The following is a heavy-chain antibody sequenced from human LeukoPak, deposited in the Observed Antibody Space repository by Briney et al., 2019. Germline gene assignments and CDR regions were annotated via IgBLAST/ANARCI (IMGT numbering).Heavy chain of an antibody. CDR3: ARDIMYYDSSGYYYLYAFDI. CDR1: GYTFTRYG. Sequence: ASLKVSCTASGYTFTRYGISWVRQAPGQGLEWMGWISAYNGDTNYAQKFQGRVTMTTDTSTSTAYMELRSLRSDDTAVYYCARDIMYYDSSGYYYLYAFDIWGQGTMVSVSS. V-gene: IGHV1-18*01. J-gene: IGHJ3*02. D-gene: IGHD3-22*01. CDR2: ISAYNGDT.